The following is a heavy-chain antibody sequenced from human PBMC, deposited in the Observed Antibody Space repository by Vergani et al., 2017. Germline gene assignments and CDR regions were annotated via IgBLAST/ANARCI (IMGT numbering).Heavy chain of an antibody. J-gene: IGHJ5*02. D-gene: IGHD4-23*01. CDR2: IYPGDSDT. CDR3: AGAGYGGNPADNXFDP. V-gene: IGHV5-51*01. Sequence: EVQLVQSGAEVKKPGESLKISCKGSGYSFTSYWIGSVRQMPGKGLEWMGIIYPGDSDTRYSPSFQGQVTISADKSISTAYLQWRSLKASDTALYYCAGAGYGGNPADNXFDPWGQGILVTVSS. CDR1: GYSFTSYW.